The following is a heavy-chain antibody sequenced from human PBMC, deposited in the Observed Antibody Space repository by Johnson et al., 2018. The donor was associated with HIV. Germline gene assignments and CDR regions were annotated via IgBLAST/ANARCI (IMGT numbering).Heavy chain of an antibody. D-gene: IGHD4-23*01. CDR2: ISYDGSNK. V-gene: IGHV3-30*18. Sequence: QVQLEESGGGVVQPGRSLRLSCAASGFTFSSYGMHWVRQAPGKGLEWVAIISYDGSNKHYADSVKGRFTISRDNSKNTLYLQMNSLGAEETAVYYCAKESETYGGNIGFEHPFDIWGQGTMVTVSS. CDR1: GFTFSSYG. CDR3: AKESETYGGNIGFEHPFDI. J-gene: IGHJ3*02.